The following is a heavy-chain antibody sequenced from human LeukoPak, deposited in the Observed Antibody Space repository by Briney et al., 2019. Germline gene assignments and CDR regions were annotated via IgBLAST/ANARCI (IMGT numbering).Heavy chain of an antibody. CDR3: ARDLYSGGWGYLDY. CDR2: IYHSGST. CDR1: GYSISSGYY. Sequence: SETLSLTCTISGYSISSGYYWGWIRQPPGKGLEWIGSIYHSGSTYYNPSLKSRVTISLDTSENQFSLKLSSVTAADAAVYYCARDLYSGGWGYLDYWGQGTLVTVSS. J-gene: IGHJ4*02. V-gene: IGHV4-38-2*02. D-gene: IGHD6-19*01.